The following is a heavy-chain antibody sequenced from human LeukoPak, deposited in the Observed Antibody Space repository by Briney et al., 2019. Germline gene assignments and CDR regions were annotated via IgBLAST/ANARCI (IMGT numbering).Heavy chain of an antibody. CDR3: ARDRDSSGLYGGADL. D-gene: IGHD6-19*01. J-gene: IGHJ5*02. CDR1: EFTFFTYS. CDR2: ISSTNGHT. V-gene: IGHV3-21*03. Sequence: GGSLRLSCAASEFTFFTYSMSWVRQAPGKGLEWVSYISSTNGHTYYADSVNGRFTISRDTAKNSLYLQMNSLRVEDTAIYFCARDRDSSGLYGGADLWGQGVLVTVSA.